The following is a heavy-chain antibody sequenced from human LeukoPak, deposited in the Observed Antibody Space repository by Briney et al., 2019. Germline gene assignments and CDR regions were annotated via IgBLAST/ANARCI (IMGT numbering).Heavy chain of an antibody. CDR2: INPNSGGP. CDR3: ARDRRYFDWLLSNWFDP. V-gene: IGHV1-2*02. J-gene: IGHJ5*02. D-gene: IGHD3-9*01. CDR1: GYTFTAHF. Sequence: ASVKVSCKASGYTFTAHFLHWVRQAPGQGLEWMGWINPNSGGPIYAQKFHGRVTMTTDTSITTAYMELTGLKSDDTAVYYCARDRRYFDWLLSNWFDPWGQGTLVTVSS.